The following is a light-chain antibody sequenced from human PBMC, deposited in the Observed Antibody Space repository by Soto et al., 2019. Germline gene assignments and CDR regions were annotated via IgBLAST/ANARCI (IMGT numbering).Light chain of an antibody. CDR3: SSFTSSITYV. CDR1: SSDVGGYNS. Sequence: ALTQPSSVSGSPGQSITISCTGTSSDVGGYNSVSWYRQDPGKAPKLMIYDVTNRPSGVSNRFSGSKSGNTASLTISGLQAEDEADYYCSSFTSSITYVFGTGTRSPS. J-gene: IGLJ1*01. V-gene: IGLV2-14*01. CDR2: DVT.